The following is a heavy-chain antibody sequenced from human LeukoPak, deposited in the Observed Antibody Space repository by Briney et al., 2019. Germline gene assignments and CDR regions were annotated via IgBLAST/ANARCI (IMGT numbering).Heavy chain of an antibody. CDR3: AKEEEAYCGGDCYSTAGY. Sequence: PGGSLRLSCAASGFTFSSYGTHWVRQAPGKGLEWVAVIWYDGSNKYYADSVKGRFTISRDNSKNTLYLQMNSLTAEDTAVYYCAKEEEAYCGGDCYSTAGYWGQGTLVTVSS. J-gene: IGHJ4*02. V-gene: IGHV3-33*06. D-gene: IGHD2-21*02. CDR1: GFTFSSYG. CDR2: IWYDGSNK.